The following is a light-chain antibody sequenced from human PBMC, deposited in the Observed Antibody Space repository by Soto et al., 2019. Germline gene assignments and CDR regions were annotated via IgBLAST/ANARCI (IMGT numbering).Light chain of an antibody. J-gene: IGKJ4*01. V-gene: IGKV1-39*01. Sequence: DIQMTQSPSSLSASVGDSVTTTCRASQSISSYVDWYQQKPGEAPKLLIYGSSSLQSGVPSRFSGTRSGTDFTLTISDLQPDDLGTYYCQQSYSTPLTFGGGTKVDIK. CDR3: QQSYSTPLT. CDR1: QSISSY. CDR2: GSS.